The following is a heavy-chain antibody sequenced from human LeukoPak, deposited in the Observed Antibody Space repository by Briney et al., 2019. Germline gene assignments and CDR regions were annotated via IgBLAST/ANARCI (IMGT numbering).Heavy chain of an antibody. J-gene: IGHJ5*02. D-gene: IGHD2-2*02. CDR3: ARRFAPAAIPLNWFDP. CDR1: GGSISSSSYY. Sequence: SETLSLTCTVSGGSISSSSYYWGWIRQPPGKGLEWIGSIYYSGSTYYNPSLKSRVTISVDTSKNQFSLKLSSVTAADTAVYYCARRFAPAAIPLNWFDPWGQGTLVTVSS. V-gene: IGHV4-39*07. CDR2: IYYSGST.